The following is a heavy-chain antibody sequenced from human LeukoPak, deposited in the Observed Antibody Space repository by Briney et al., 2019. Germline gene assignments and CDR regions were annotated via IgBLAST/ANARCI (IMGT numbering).Heavy chain of an antibody. J-gene: IGHJ4*02. CDR2: ISAYNGNT. CDR3: ARDRAMGPQLTDLTGL. Sequence: ASVKVSCKASGYTFTSYGISWVRQAPGQGLEWMGWISAYNGNTNYAQKLQGRVTMTTDTSTSTAYMELRSLRSDDTAVYYCARDRAMGPQLTDLTGLWGQGTLVTVSS. D-gene: IGHD1-1*01. CDR1: GYTFTSYG. V-gene: IGHV1-18*01.